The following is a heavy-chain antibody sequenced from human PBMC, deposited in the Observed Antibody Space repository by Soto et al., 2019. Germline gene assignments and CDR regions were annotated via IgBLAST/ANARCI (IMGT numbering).Heavy chain of an antibody. J-gene: IGHJ4*02. V-gene: IGHV3-74*01. CDR3: ARVFDGATGGY. CDR1: GFTFSSYW. CDR2: INSDGSST. Sequence: GGSLRLSCAASGFTFSSYWMHWVRQAPGKGLGWVSRINSDGSSTSYADSVKGRFTISRDNAKNTLYLQMNSLRAEDTAVYYCARVFDGATGGYWGQGTLVTVSS. D-gene: IGHD3-9*01.